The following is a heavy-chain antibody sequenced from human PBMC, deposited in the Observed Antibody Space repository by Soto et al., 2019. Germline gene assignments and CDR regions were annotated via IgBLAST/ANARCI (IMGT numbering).Heavy chain of an antibody. CDR1: GGSISSGGYY. D-gene: IGHD3-3*01. V-gene: IGHV4-31*03. Sequence: SETLSLTCTVSGGSISSGGYYWSWIRQHPGKGLEWIGYIYYSGSTYYNPSLKSRVTISVDTSKNQFSLKLSSVTAADTAVYYCARGRRGTYYDFWSGPLSEGYGMDVWGQGTTVTVSS. CDR3: ARGRRGTYYDFWSGPLSEGYGMDV. CDR2: IYYSGST. J-gene: IGHJ6*02.